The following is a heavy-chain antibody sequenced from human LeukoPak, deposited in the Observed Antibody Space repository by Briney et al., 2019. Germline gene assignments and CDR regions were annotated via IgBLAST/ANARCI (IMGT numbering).Heavy chain of an antibody. CDR2: IIPIFGTA. Sequence: SVKVSCKASGGTLSSYAITWVRQAPGQGLEWMGGIIPIFGTANYAQKFQGRVTITANKSTSTAYVELSSLRSEDTAVYYCARDSSSWYRSKTGYFDYWGQGTLVTVSS. J-gene: IGHJ4*02. D-gene: IGHD6-13*01. V-gene: IGHV1-69*06. CDR1: GGTLSSYA. CDR3: ARDSSSWYRSKTGYFDY.